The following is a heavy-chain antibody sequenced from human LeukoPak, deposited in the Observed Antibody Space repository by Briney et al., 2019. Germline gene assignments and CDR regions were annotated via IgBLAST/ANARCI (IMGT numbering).Heavy chain of an antibody. D-gene: IGHD6-13*01. Sequence: GGSLRLTCAASGFTFSNFYMSWIRQAPGKGLEWLSYISSSGATISYADSVKGRFTTSRDNAKNSLYLQMNSLRAEDTAMYYCARDSTTSSWNGYWGQGILVTVSS. CDR3: ARDSTTSSWNGY. V-gene: IGHV3-11*01. J-gene: IGHJ4*02. CDR1: GFTFSNFY. CDR2: ISSSGATI.